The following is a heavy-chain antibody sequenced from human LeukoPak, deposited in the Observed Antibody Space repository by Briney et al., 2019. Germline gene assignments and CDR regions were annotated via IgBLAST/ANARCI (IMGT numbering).Heavy chain of an antibody. CDR3: ASSDCSSTSATCYYYYGMDV. CDR2: IKQDGSEK. V-gene: IGHV3-7*01. CDR1: GFTFSSYW. J-gene: IGHJ6*02. Sequence: PGGSLRLSCAASGFTFSSYWMSWVRQAPGKGLEWVANIKQDGSEKYYVGSVKGRFTISRDNAKNSLYLQMNSLRAEDTAVYYCASSDCSSTSATCYYYYGMDVWGQGTTVTVSS. D-gene: IGHD2-2*01.